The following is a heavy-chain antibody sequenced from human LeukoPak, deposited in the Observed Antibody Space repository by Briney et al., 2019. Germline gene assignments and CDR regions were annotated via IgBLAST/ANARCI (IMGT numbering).Heavy chain of an antibody. J-gene: IGHJ4*02. CDR1: GFTFSDYA. CDR2: IRGTPYGGTT. CDR3: TRAGKPPYFDY. Sequence: GGSLRLSCAASGFTFSDYAMSWFRQAPGKGLEWVALIRGTPYGGTTEYAASVKGRFTISRDDSKGIAYLQMNSLKTEDTAVYYCTRAGKPPYFDYWGQGTLVIVSS. V-gene: IGHV3-49*03.